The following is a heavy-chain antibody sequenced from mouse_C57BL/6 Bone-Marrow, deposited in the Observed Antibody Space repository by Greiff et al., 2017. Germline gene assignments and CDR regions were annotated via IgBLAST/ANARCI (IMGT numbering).Heavy chain of an antibody. D-gene: IGHD2-1*01. CDR3: APYGNYPAWFAY. J-gene: IGHJ3*01. CDR2: IWWDDDK. CDR1: GFSLSTFGMG. V-gene: IGHV8-8*01. Sequence: QVTLKVSGPGILQPSQTLSLTCSFSGFSLSTFGMGVGWIRQPSGKGLEWLAHIWWDDDKYYNPALKSRLTISKDTYKNQVFLKIANVDTADTTTYCCAPYGNYPAWFAYWGQGTLVTVSA.